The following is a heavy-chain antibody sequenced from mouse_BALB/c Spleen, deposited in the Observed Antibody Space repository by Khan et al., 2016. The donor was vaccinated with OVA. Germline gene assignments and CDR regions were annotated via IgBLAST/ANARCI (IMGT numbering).Heavy chain of an antibody. J-gene: IGHJ3*01. Sequence: QVQLQQSGPELVKPGASVKMSCKASGYTFTDYVINWVKQRSGQGLEWIGEIYPGSGNSYYSEKFKGKATLTADKSSSTAYMQLSSLTFEDSAFYFCAKNYASWFAYWGQGTLVTVSA. CDR1: GYTFTDYV. CDR2: IYPGSGNS. V-gene: IGHV1-81*01. D-gene: IGHD1-1*02. CDR3: AKNYASWFAY.